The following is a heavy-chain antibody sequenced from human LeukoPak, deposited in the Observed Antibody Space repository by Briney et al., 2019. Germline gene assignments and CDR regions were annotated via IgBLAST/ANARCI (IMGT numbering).Heavy chain of an antibody. V-gene: IGHV3-30*03. D-gene: IGHD1-20*01. CDR2: IAYGGTYT. CDR1: GFTFSDYA. CDR3: ARNKAITDFFGMDV. Sequence: PGTSLRLSCAASGFTFSDYAMHWVRQAPGKGLEWVAVIAYGGTYTHHADSLKGRFTISRDNSRDTLYLQINSLRPEDTALYSCARNKAITDFFGMDVWGQGTTIIVSS. J-gene: IGHJ6*02.